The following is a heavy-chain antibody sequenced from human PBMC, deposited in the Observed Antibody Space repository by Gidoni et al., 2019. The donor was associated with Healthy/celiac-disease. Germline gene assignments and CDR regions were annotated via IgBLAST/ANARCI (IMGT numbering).Heavy chain of an antibody. Sequence: EVQLVESGGGLVKPGGSLRLSCAASGFTFSSYSMNWVRQAPGKGLEWVSSISSSSSYIYYADSVKGRFTISRDNAKNSLYLQMNSLRAEDTAVYYCARDAEYSSSPGYYYYYMDVWGKGTTVTVSS. CDR1: GFTFSSYS. D-gene: IGHD6-6*01. V-gene: IGHV3-21*01. CDR2: ISSSSSYI. J-gene: IGHJ6*03. CDR3: ARDAEYSSSPGYYYYYMDV.